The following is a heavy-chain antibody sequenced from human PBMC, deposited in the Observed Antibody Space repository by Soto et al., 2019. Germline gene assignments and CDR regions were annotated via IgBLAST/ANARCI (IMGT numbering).Heavy chain of an antibody. D-gene: IGHD5-12*01. CDR1: GFTFSDHY. CDR2: IRNKANSYYT. J-gene: IGHJ4*02. CDR3: TRGGRGFILGYSDY. Sequence: EVQLVESGGGLVQPGGSLRLCCAASGFTFSDHYMDWVRQTPGKGLEWIGRIRNKANSYYTEYAASVKGRFTISRDDSENSLCLQMNSLEAEDTAVYYCTRGGRGFILGYSDYWGRGTLVTVSS. V-gene: IGHV3-72*01.